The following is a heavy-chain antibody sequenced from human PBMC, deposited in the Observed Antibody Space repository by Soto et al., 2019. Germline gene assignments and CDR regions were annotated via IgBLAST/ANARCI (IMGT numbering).Heavy chain of an antibody. J-gene: IGHJ4*02. CDR3: ARDREGIEDFDE. CDR1: GFTFSHYG. CDR2: IDSRAATI. V-gene: IGHV3-48*03. Sequence: GGSLRLSCAASGFTFSHYGMNWARQAPGMGLEWVAHIDSRAATISYADSVRGRFTISRDDARNSLYLQMSSLRAEDTAIYYLARDREGIEDFDEWGMGTLVTV. D-gene: IGHD1-26*01.